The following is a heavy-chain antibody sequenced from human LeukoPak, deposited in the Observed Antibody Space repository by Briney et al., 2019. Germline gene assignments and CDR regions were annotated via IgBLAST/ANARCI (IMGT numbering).Heavy chain of an antibody. J-gene: IGHJ5*02. V-gene: IGHV4-39*07. CDR3: ARDILYSSSWYTRHWFDP. D-gene: IGHD6-13*01. CDR2: IYYSGST. CDR1: GGSISSSSYY. Sequence: SETLSLTCTVSGGSISSSSYYWGWIRQPPGKGLEWIGSIYYSGSTYYNPSLKSRVTISVDTSKNQFSLKLSSVTAADTAVYYCARDILYSSSWYTRHWFDPWGQGTLVTVSS.